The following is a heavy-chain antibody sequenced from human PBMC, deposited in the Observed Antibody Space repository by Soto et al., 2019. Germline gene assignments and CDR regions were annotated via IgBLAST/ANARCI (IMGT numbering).Heavy chain of an antibody. CDR2: IIPIFGTA. J-gene: IGHJ6*02. Sequence: VKVSCKASGGTFSSYAISWVRQAPGQGLEWMGGIIPIFGTANYAQKFQGRVTITADESTSTAYMELSSLRSEDTAVYYCARTLWSGYFYYGMDVWGQGTTVTVSS. V-gene: IGHV1-69*13. CDR3: ARTLWSGYFYYGMDV. CDR1: GGTFSSYA. D-gene: IGHD3-3*01.